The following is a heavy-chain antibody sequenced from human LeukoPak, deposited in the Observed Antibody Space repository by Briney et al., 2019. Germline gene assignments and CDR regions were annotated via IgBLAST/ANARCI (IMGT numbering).Heavy chain of an antibody. J-gene: IGHJ4*02. CDR1: GGSISSGGYY. Sequence: SETLSLTCTVSGGSISSGGYYWSWIRQPPGKGLEWIGYIYHSGSTYYNPSLKSRVTISVDTSKNQFSLKLSSVTAADTAVYYCARGTTVVNFDYWGQGTLVTVSS. CDR2: IYHSGST. CDR3: ARGTTVVNFDY. V-gene: IGHV4-30-2*05. D-gene: IGHD4-23*01.